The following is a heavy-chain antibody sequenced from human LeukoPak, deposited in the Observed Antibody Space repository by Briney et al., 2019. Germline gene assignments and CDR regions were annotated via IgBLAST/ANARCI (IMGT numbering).Heavy chain of an antibody. CDR3: ARDRGGIAGADYYYYGMDV. V-gene: IGHV1-2*02. CDR1: GYTFTGYY. Sequence: ASVKVSCKASGYTFTGYYMHWVRQAPGQGLEWMGWINPNSGGTNYAQKFRGRVTMTRDTSISTAYMELSRLRSDDTAVYYCARDRGGIAGADYYYYGMDVWGQGTTVTVSS. CDR2: INPNSGGT. D-gene: IGHD6-13*01. J-gene: IGHJ6*02.